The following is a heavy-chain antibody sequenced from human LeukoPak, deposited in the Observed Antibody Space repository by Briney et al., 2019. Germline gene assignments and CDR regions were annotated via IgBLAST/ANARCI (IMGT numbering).Heavy chain of an antibody. D-gene: IGHD2/OR15-2a*01. CDR3: ARMLPNSTFSNGMDV. J-gene: IGHJ6*02. Sequence: ASVKVSCKASGYTFTNYYMHWVRQAPGQGIEWMGIINPSGGSTSYAQKFQGRVTMTRDTSTSTVDMELSSLRSEDTAVYYCARMLPNSTFSNGMDVWGQGTTVTVSS. CDR2: INPSGGST. CDR1: GYTFTNYY. V-gene: IGHV1-46*01.